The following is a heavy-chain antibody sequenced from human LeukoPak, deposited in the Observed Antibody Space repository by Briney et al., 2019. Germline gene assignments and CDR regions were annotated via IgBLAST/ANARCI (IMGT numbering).Heavy chain of an antibody. CDR3: TRAYGSSGYFGDY. J-gene: IGHJ4*02. Sequence: GGSLRLSCTASGFTFGDHAMSWVRQAPGKGLEWVGFIRSKAYGGTTEYAASVKGRFTISRDDSKSIAYLQMNSLKTEDTAVYFCTRAYGSSGYFGDYWGQGTLVTVSS. CDR2: IRSKAYGGTT. D-gene: IGHD3-22*01. CDR1: GFTFGDHA. V-gene: IGHV3-49*04.